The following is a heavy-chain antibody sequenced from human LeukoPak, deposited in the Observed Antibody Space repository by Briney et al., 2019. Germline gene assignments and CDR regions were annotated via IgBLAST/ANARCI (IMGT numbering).Heavy chain of an antibody. D-gene: IGHD4-11*01. J-gene: IGHJ4*02. CDR1: GGSISSNY. Sequence: SETLSLTCTVSGGSISSNYWSWVRQPAGRGLEWIGRFYISGSTKYNPSLKSRVTMSIDTSKNQFSLKLTSLTAADTAVYYCARDARLHYYFDYWGQGTLVTVSS. CDR3: ARDARLHYYFDY. CDR2: FYISGST. V-gene: IGHV4-4*07.